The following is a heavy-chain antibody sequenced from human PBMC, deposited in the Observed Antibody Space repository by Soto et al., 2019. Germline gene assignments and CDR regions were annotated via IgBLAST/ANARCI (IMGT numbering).Heavy chain of an antibody. J-gene: IGHJ4*02. CDR2: ITGNCSDK. V-gene: IGHV3-30*18. CDR1: GFSFRTYG. Sequence: GGSLRLSCAASGFSFRTYGMHWVRQAPGKGLEWVSVITGNCSDKSYTASVKGRFTISRDNTKNTLHLQMNSLRAEDTAVYYCANEESSDSDYSLDYWGQGTQVTVSS. D-gene: IGHD6-19*01. CDR3: ANEESSDSDYSLDY.